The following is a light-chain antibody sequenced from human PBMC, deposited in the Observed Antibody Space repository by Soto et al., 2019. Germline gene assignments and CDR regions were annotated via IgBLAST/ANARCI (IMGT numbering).Light chain of an antibody. Sequence: DIQLTQSPSFLSASVGDRVTITCRASQGIGSDLAWYQQKPGKAPNLLIYAASTLQSGVPSRFSGSGSGTEFTITISSLQPEDFATYHCPQVTSYPRTFGQGTKVDIK. V-gene: IGKV1-9*01. CDR2: AAS. CDR3: PQVTSYPRT. CDR1: QGIGSD. J-gene: IGKJ1*01.